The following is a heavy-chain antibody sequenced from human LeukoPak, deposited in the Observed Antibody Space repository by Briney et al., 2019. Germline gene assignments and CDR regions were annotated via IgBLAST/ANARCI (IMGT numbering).Heavy chain of an antibody. Sequence: KAGGSLRLSCAASGFTFSNAWMSWVRQAPGKGLEWVGRIKSKTDGGTTDYAAPVKGRFTISRDDSKNTLYLQMNSLKTEDTAVYYCTTGFCDGSCRGSDYWGQGTLVTVSS. CDR3: TTGFCDGSCRGSDY. J-gene: IGHJ4*02. V-gene: IGHV3-15*01. D-gene: IGHD2-15*01. CDR1: GFTFSNAW. CDR2: IKSKTDGGTT.